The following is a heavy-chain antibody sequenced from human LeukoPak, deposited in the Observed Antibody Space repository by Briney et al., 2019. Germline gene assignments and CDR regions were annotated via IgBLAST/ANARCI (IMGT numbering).Heavy chain of an antibody. Sequence: GGSLRLSCAASGFPFSSYEMNWVRQAPGKGLEWISYIGSSGSPIYYADSVKGRFTISRDNAENSLYLQMSSLRAEDTAIYYCARDPHAIFHPGYFDSWGQGTLVTVSS. V-gene: IGHV3-48*03. CDR1: GFPFSSYE. D-gene: IGHD3-10*01. J-gene: IGHJ4*02. CDR3: ARDPHAIFHPGYFDS. CDR2: IGSSGSPI.